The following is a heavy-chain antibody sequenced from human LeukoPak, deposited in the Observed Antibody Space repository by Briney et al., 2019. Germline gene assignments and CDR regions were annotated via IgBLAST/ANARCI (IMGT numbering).Heavy chain of an antibody. J-gene: IGHJ1*01. CDR3: ARGGTLEYFQH. CDR1: GFTFSSYE. V-gene: IGHV3-48*03. CDR2: ISSSGTTI. Sequence: QPGGSLRLSCAASGFTFSSYEMNWVRQAPGKGLEWVSYISSSGTTIYYADSVKGRFTISRDNAKNSLYLQMNSLRAEDTAVYYCARGGTLEYFQHWGQGTLVTVSS.